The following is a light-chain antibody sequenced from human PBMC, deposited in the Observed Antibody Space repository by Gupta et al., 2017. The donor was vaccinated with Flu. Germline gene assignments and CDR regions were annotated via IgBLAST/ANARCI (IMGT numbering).Light chain of an antibody. J-gene: IGLJ1*01. V-gene: IGLV2-18*01. CDR1: SSDVGSYNR. Sequence: QSALTQPPSVSGSPGQSVTISCTGTSSDVGSYNRVSWYQQPPSTAPKLMIYEVSNRPSGVPDRFSGSKSGITASLTISGLQAEDEADYYCSLYTSSSTSFVFGTGTKVTVL. CDR2: EVS. CDR3: SLYTSSSTSFV.